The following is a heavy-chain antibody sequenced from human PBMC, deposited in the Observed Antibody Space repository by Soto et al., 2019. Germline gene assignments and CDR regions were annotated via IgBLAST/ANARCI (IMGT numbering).Heavy chain of an antibody. CDR2: IKPDESEK. D-gene: IGHD4-4*01. CDR3: VRGGSNYAS. CDR1: GFTFSDSW. Sequence: EVQLVESGVGLVQPGGSLRLSCTASGFTFSDSWMTWVRQAPGKGLEWVARIKPDESEKKYADSVKGRFSISRDNAKLSMYLQMDSLRGEDTAVYYCVRGGSNYASWGQGTLVTVSS. J-gene: IGHJ5*02. V-gene: IGHV3-7*01.